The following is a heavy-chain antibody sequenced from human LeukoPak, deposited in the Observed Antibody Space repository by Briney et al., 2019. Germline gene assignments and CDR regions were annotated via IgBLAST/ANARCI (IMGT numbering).Heavy chain of an antibody. CDR3: ARDRGSGWYTSPSNY. Sequence: GASVKVSCKASGYTFTSYAMHWVRQAPGQRLEWMGWINAGNGNTKYSQKFQGRVTITRDTSASTAYMELSSLRSEDTAVYYCARDRGSGWYTSPSNYWGQGTLVTVSS. V-gene: IGHV1-3*01. CDR1: GYTFTSYA. D-gene: IGHD6-19*01. J-gene: IGHJ4*02. CDR2: INAGNGNT.